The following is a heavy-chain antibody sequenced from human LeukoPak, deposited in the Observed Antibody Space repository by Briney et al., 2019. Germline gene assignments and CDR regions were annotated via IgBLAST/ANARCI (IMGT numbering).Heavy chain of an antibody. Sequence: GESLRLSCAASGFTFSIYAMSWVRQAPGKGLEWVGRIKSKTDGGTTDYAAPVKGRFTISRDDSKNTLYLQMNSLKTEDTAVYYCTTDLGYCSSTSCDYWGQGTLVTVSS. J-gene: IGHJ4*02. CDR3: TTDLGYCSSTSCDY. CDR2: IKSKTDGGTT. V-gene: IGHV3-15*01. CDR1: GFTFSIYA. D-gene: IGHD2-2*01.